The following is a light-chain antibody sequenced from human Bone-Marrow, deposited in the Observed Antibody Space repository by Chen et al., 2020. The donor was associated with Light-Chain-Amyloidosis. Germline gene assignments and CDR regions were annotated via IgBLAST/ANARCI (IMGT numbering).Light chain of an antibody. Sequence: EIVLTQSPGTLSLSPGEGANLSCRASQTISSNYLTWYQQKFGQAPRLLIYGSSSRATGIPDRFTRSGSGTAFTLTSNSRQPEDCAAGDCEQYGTSPLTIGGGTKV. CDR3: EQYGTSPLT. J-gene: IGKJ4*01. CDR1: QTISSNY. CDR2: GSS. V-gene: IGKV3-20*01.